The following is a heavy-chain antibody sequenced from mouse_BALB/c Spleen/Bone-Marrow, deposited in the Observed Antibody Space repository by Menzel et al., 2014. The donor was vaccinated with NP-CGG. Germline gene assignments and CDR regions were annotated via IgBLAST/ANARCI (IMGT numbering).Heavy chain of an antibody. CDR1: GFNIKDTY. CDR2: IDPANGNT. CDR3: ALYYDYDVGY. J-gene: IGHJ2*01. D-gene: IGHD2-4*01. V-gene: IGHV14-3*02. Sequence: VQLQQSGADLVKPGASVKLSCTASGFNIKDTYMHWVKQRPEQGLEWIGRIDPANGNTKYDPKFQGKATITADTSSNTAYLQLSSLTSEDTAVYYCALYYDYDVGYWGQGTTLTVSS.